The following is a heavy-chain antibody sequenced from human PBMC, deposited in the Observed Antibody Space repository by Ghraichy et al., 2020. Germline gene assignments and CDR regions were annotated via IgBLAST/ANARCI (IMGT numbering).Heavy chain of an antibody. CDR3: VRQAGGLSYYFDY. J-gene: IGHJ4*02. CDR1: GYTFSDYY. V-gene: IGHV1-2*02. Sequence: ASVKVSCKALGYTFSDYYIHWVRQAPGQGLEWMGWITPKNGDTSYAQKFKGRVTMTRDTSISTVYMELNRLTSDDTAVYYCVRQAGGLSYYFDYWGQGGLVTVSS. CDR2: ITPKNGDT. D-gene: IGHD2/OR15-2a*01.